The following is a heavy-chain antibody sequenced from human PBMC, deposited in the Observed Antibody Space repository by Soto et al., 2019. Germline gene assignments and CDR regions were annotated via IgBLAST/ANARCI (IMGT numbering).Heavy chain of an antibody. J-gene: IGHJ6*02. Sequence: GASVKVSCKASGYTFTGYYMRWVRQAPGQGLEWMGWINPNSGGTNYAQKFQGRVTMTRDTSISTAYMELSRLRSDDTAVYYCARDGEGYCTNGVCYSMDVWGQGTTVTVSS. CDR1: GYTFTGYY. CDR3: ARDGEGYCTNGVCYSMDV. CDR2: INPNSGGT. D-gene: IGHD2-8*01. V-gene: IGHV1-2*02.